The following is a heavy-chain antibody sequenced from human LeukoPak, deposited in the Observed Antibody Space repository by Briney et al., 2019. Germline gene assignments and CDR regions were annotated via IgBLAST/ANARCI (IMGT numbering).Heavy chain of an antibody. Sequence: ASVKVSCKASGYTFTGYYMRWVRQAPGQGLEWMGWINPNSGGTNYAQKFQGRVTMTRDTSISTAYMELSRLRSDDTAVYYCARDPLTVQPLNWFDPWGQGTLVTVSS. CDR1: GYTFTGYY. CDR3: ARDPLTVQPLNWFDP. V-gene: IGHV1-2*02. J-gene: IGHJ5*02. CDR2: INPNSGGT. D-gene: IGHD1-1*01.